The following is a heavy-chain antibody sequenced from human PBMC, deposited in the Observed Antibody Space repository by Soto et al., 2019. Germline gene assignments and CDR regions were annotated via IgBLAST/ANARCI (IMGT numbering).Heavy chain of an antibody. J-gene: IGHJ1*01. CDR3: ARGISQAGYYMTQRAAEYFQH. CDR2: INHSGST. V-gene: IGHV4-34*01. Sequence: SETLSLTCAVYGVSFSGYYWSWIRQPPGKGLEWIGEINHSGSTNYNPSLKSRVTISVDTSKNQFSLKLSSVTAADTAVYYCARGISQAGYYMTQRAAEYFQHWGQGTLVT. CDR1: GVSFSGYY. D-gene: IGHD3-9*01.